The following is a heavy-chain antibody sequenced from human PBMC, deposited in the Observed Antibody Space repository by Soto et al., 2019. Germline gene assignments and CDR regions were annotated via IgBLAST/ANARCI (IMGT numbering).Heavy chain of an antibody. CDR2: IKSKTDGGTT. D-gene: IGHD2-15*01. CDR3: TTLGYCSGGSCYSAGPDY. J-gene: IGHJ4*02. CDR1: GFTFSNAW. Sequence: EVQLVESGGGLVKPGGSLRLSCAASGFTFSNAWMSWVRQAPGKGLEWVGRIKSKTDGGTTDYAAPVKGRFTISRDDSKKTLYLQMNSLKTEDTAVYYCTTLGYCSGGSCYSAGPDYWGQGTLVTVSS. V-gene: IGHV3-15*07.